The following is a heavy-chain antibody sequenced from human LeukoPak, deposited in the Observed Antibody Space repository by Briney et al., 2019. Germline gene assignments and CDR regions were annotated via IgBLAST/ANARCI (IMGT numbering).Heavy chain of an antibody. V-gene: IGHV4-39*07. Sequence: KSSETLSLTCTVSGGSISSSSYYWGWTRQPPGKGLEWIGSIYYSGSTYYNPSLKSRVTISVDTSKNQFSLKLSSVTAADTAVYYCARDPYRITPYPPCSGGDCYPNAFDIWGQGTMVTVSS. CDR1: GGSISSSSYY. CDR2: IYYSGST. CDR3: ARDPYRITPYPPCSGGDCYPNAFDI. D-gene: IGHD2-21*02. J-gene: IGHJ3*02.